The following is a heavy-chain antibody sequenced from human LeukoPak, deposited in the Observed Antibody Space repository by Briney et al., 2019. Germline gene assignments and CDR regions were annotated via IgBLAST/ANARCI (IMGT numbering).Heavy chain of an antibody. J-gene: IGHJ6*03. CDR3: AREGAAAGTYYYYMDV. Sequence: GASVKVSCKASGYTFTGYYMHWVRQAPGQGLEWMGWINPNSGGTNYAQKFQGRVTMTRDTSISTAYMELSRLRSDDTAVYYCAREGAAAGTYYYYMDVWGKGTTVTVSS. CDR1: GYTFTGYY. V-gene: IGHV1-2*02. CDR2: INPNSGGT. D-gene: IGHD6-13*01.